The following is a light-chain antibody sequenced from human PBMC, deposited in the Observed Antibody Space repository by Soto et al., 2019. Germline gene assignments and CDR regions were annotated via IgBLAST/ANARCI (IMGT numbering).Light chain of an antibody. Sequence: QSVLTQPPSVSGAPGQGVTISCTGTRSNLGAGYDVHWYQQFPGAAPKLLIYANNKRPSGVLDRFSGSKSGTSASLAITGLQAEDEADYYCQSYDSTLSGSRVFGGGTKLTVL. CDR3: QSYDSTLSGSRV. V-gene: IGLV1-40*01. CDR1: RSNLGAGYD. J-gene: IGLJ2*01. CDR2: ANN.